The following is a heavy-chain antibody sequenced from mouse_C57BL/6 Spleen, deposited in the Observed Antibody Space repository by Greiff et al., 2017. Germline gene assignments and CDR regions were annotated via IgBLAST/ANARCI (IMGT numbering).Heavy chain of an antibody. CDR3: ARDGVTTVVDY. V-gene: IGHV1-66*01. Sequence: VQLQESGPELVKPGASVKISCKASGYSFTSYYIHWVKQRPGQGLEWIGWIYPGSGNTKYNEKFKGKATLTADTSSSTAYMQLRSLTSEDAAVYYCARDGVTTVVDYWGQGTTLTVSS. CDR2: IYPGSGNT. D-gene: IGHD1-1*01. J-gene: IGHJ2*01. CDR1: GYSFTSYY.